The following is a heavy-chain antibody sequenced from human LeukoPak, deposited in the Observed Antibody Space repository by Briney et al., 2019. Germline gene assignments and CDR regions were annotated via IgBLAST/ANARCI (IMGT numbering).Heavy chain of an antibody. CDR2: ISGSGSRGSGIIGGNT. V-gene: IGHV3-23*01. J-gene: IGHJ4*02. Sequence: GGSLRLSCAASGFNFKLSAMSWGRQAPGKGLEWVALISGSGSRGSGIIGGNTYYADSVKGRFTISRDNSKNTLYLQMNSLRAEDTAVYYCAKGTSSSCYSAPNYWGQGTLVTVSS. CDR1: GFNFKLSA. CDR3: AKGTSSSCYSAPNY. D-gene: IGHD2-15*01.